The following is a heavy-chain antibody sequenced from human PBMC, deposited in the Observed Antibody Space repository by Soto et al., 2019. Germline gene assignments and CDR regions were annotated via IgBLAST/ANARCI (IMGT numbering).Heavy chain of an antibody. V-gene: IGHV3-66*01. Sequence: GGSLRLSCAASGFTVSSNYMSWVRQAPGKGLEWVSVTYSGGSTYYADSVKGRFTISRDNSKNTLYLQMNSLRAEDTAVYYCVRVLAAVPNNWFDPWGQGTPVTVSS. CDR1: GFTVSSNY. D-gene: IGHD6-13*01. CDR3: VRVLAAVPNNWFDP. CDR2: TYSGGST. J-gene: IGHJ5*02.